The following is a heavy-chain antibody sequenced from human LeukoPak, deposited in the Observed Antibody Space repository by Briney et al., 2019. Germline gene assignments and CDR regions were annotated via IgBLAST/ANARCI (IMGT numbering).Heavy chain of an antibody. CDR1: GGSFSGYY. CDR3: ARHTMVRGVINLGLDY. J-gene: IGHJ4*02. V-gene: IGHV4-34*01. Sequence: PSETLSLTCAVYGGSFSGYYWSWIRQPPGKGLEWIGEINHSGGTNYNPSLKSRVTISVDTSKNQFSLKLSSVTAADTAVYYCARHTMVRGVINLGLDYWGQGTLVTVSS. CDR2: INHSGGT. D-gene: IGHD3-10*01.